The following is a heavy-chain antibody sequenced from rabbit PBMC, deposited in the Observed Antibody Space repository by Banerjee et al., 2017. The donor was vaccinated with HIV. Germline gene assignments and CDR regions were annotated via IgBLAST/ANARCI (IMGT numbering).Heavy chain of an antibody. CDR2: ISTTRSAT. CDR3: ARDLDGVTGCNFGL. J-gene: IGHJ6*01. Sequence: QEPLEESGGGLVKPEGSLTLTCKASGFDLSSYYYMCWVRQAPGKGLEWIGCISTTRSATYYASWAKVRFTISKTSSTVDLKMTSLTAADTATYFCARDLDGVTGCNFGLWGPGTLVTVS. V-gene: IGHV1S45*01. D-gene: IGHD7-1*01. CDR1: GFDLSSYYY.